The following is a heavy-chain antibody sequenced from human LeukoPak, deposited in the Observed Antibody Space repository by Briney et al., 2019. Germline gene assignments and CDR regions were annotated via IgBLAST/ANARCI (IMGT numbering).Heavy chain of an antibody. J-gene: IGHJ3*02. Sequence: GASVKVSCKASGYTFTSYVINWVRQATGQGLEWMGWMNPNSGNTGYAQKFQGRVTMTRNTSISTAYMDLSSLRSEDTAVYYCARGGYYDRSGYFAFDIWGQGTMVTVSS. CDR2: MNPNSGNT. CDR1: GYTFTSYV. CDR3: ARGGYYDRSGYFAFDI. D-gene: IGHD3-22*01. V-gene: IGHV1-8*01.